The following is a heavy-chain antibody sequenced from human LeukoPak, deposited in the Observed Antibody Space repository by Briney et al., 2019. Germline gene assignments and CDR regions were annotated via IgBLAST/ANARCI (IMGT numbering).Heavy chain of an antibody. V-gene: IGHV3-74*01. J-gene: IGHJ4*02. CDR1: GFTFSSYW. Sequence: PGGSLRLSCAASGFTFSSYWMQWVRQAPGKGLVWVSRINTDGSSTSYADSVKGRFTISRDNAKNTLYLQMNGLRAEDTAVYYCARVYSNYVSLGYWGQGTLVTVSS. CDR2: INTDGSST. D-gene: IGHD4-11*01. CDR3: ARVYSNYVSLGY.